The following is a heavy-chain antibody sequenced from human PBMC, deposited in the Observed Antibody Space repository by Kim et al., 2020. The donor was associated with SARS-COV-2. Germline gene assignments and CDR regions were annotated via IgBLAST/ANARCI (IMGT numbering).Heavy chain of an antibody. Sequence: SETLSLTCTVSGGSISSYYCSWIRQPPGNGLERIGHIYYSASTNYNSSLKSRVTISVDTSKNQFSLKLSSVTAADTAVYYCARDHFGGQWLATGAFDIWGRGTMVTICS. CDR1: GGSISSYY. D-gene: IGHD6-19*01. CDR3: ARDHFGGQWLATGAFDI. J-gene: IGHJ3*02. V-gene: IGHV4-59*01. CDR2: IYYSAST.